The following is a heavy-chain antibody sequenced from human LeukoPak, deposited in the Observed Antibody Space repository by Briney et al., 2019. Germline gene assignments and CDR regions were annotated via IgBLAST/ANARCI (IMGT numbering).Heavy chain of an antibody. CDR1: GGSISSYY. CDR3: ARYIWGSYPTFEDY. D-gene: IGHD3-16*02. CDR2: ISYSGST. J-gene: IGHJ4*02. V-gene: IGHV4-59*01. Sequence: SETLSLTCTVSGGSISSYYWSWIRQPPGKGLEWIGYISYSGSTNYNPSLNSRVTISVDTSKNQFSLKLNSVTAADTAVYYCARYIWGSYPTFEDYWGQGSLVTVSS.